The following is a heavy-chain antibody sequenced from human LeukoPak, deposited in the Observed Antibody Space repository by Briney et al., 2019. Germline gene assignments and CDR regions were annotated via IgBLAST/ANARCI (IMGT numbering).Heavy chain of an antibody. V-gene: IGHV4-34*01. CDR3: ARGSPVTRNFDY. CDR1: GGSFSGYY. CDR2: INHSGST. Sequence: SETLSLTCAVYGGSFSGYYWSWIRQPPGKGLEWIGEINHSGSTNYNPSLKSRVTISVDTSKNQFSLELSSVTAADTAVYYCARGSPVTRNFDYWGQGTLVTVSS. J-gene: IGHJ4*02. D-gene: IGHD4-4*01.